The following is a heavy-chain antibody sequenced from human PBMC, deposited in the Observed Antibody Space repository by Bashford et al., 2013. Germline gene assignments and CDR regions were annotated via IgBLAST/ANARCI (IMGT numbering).Heavy chain of an antibody. V-gene: IGHV4-39*01. CDR2: IFYRGNT. D-gene: IGHD2-2*01. J-gene: IGHJ5*02. Sequence: SETLSLTCTVSGGSVSSSRSYWGWVRQPPGKGLEWIGNIFYRGNTYYTPSLKSRVTISIDTSKNQFSLKLSSVTAADTAVYYCARHRRYCDTTNCYGGWFDPLGPGNPGHRLL. CDR3: ARHRRYCDTTNCYGGWFDP. CDR1: GGSVSSSRSY.